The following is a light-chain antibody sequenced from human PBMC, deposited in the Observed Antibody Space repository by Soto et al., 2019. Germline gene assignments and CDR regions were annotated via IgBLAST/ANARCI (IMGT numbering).Light chain of an antibody. J-gene: IGKJ4*01. Sequence: EIVLTQSPATLSLSPGERASLSCRASQSVSVYLAWYQQKPGQAPRLLIYDASNRATGIPARFSGSGSGTDFTLTISSLEPEDFAVYYCQQRSNWSGLTFGGGTKVEIK. V-gene: IGKV3-11*01. CDR3: QQRSNWSGLT. CDR1: QSVSVY. CDR2: DAS.